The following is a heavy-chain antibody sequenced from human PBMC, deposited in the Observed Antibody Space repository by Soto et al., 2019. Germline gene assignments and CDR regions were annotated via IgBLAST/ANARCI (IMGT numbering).Heavy chain of an antibody. CDR2: ISWNHVTA. J-gene: IGHJ4*02. V-gene: IGHV3-9*01. Sequence: FLRLSGAPAGFTYDDYAMHWVRQAPVKGLEWLSGISWNHVTAGYADSVKGRFTISRDNAKNSLLLQMTSMRAEDTAVYYCAKEIDAHGTTVTHFENWGRGTQVTVSS. D-gene: IGHD4-17*01. CDR1: GFTYDDYA. CDR3: AKEIDAHGTTVTHFEN.